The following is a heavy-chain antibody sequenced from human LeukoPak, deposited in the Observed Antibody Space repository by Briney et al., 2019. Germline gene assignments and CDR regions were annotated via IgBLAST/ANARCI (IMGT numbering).Heavy chain of an antibody. CDR2: INPNSGGT. Sequence: GASVKVSRKASGYTFTGYYMHWVRQAPGQGLEWMGWINPNSGGTNYAQKFQGRVTMTRDTSISTAYMELSRLRSDDTAVYYCARVTMVRGVIMGNRRFDYWGQGTLVTVSS. V-gene: IGHV1-2*02. J-gene: IGHJ4*02. D-gene: IGHD3-10*01. CDR3: ARVTMVRGVIMGNRRFDY. CDR1: GYTFTGYY.